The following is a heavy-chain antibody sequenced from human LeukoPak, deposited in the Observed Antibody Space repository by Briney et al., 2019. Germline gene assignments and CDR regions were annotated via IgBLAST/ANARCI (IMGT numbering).Heavy chain of an antibody. CDR3: ARDLATGRGSLDF. V-gene: IGHV3-48*03. CDR2: ISSSGSTM. D-gene: IGHD3-10*01. Sequence: GGSLRLSCAASGFTFSTHEMHWVRQGPGKGLEWVSYISSSGSTMYYADSVKGRFTISRDNAKNSLFLQMNSLRAEDTAVYYCARDLATGRGSLDFWGQGTLVTVSS. CDR1: GFTFSTHE. J-gene: IGHJ4*02.